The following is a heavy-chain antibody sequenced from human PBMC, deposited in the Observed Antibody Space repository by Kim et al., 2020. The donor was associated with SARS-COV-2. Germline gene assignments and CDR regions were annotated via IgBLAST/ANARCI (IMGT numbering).Heavy chain of an antibody. Sequence: GGSLRLSCAASGFTFSSYAMNWVLAPGRGLQWVSTITRTGSSPYYADSVKGRFTVSRDNSKNTLYLPMNSLRAEDTAIYYCARTTYGYSGDYWGQGTLVTVSS. V-gene: IGHV3-23*01. CDR2: ITRTGSSP. CDR1: GFTFSSYA. D-gene: IGHD5-18*01. CDR3: ARTTYGYSGDY. J-gene: IGHJ4*02.